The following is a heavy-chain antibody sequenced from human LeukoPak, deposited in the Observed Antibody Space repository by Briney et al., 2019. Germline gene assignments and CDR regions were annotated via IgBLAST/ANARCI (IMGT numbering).Heavy chain of an antibody. J-gene: IGHJ3*02. D-gene: IGHD2-2*01. CDR2: INHSGST. Sequence: SETLSLTCAVYGGSFSGYYWSWIRQPPGKGLEGIGEINHSGSTNYNPSLKSRVTISVDTSKNQFSLKLSSVTAADTAVYYCAREDVVVPAAVDAFDIWGQGTMVTVSS. CDR1: GGSFSGYY. CDR3: AREDVVVPAAVDAFDI. V-gene: IGHV4-34*01.